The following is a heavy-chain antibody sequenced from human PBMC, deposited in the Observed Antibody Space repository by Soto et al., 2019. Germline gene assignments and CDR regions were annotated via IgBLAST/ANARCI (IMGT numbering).Heavy chain of an antibody. D-gene: IGHD1-26*01. CDR3: PRGGLPTSNWFDP. J-gene: IGHJ5*02. CDR1: GFTVSNNY. V-gene: IGHV3-66*01. Sequence: EVQLVESGGGLVQPGGSLRLSCAASGFTVSNNYINWVRQAPGKGLEWVSVIYSGGSTYYADSVKGRFTISRDNSKNTLYLQMNYLRPDHPAVYYSPRGGLPTSNWFDPWGQGTLVTVSS. CDR2: IYSGGST.